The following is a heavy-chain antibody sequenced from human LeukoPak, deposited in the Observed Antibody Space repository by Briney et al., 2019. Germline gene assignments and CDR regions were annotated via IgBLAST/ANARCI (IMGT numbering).Heavy chain of an antibody. Sequence: GGPLRLSCAASGLTFSSYAMSWVRQAPGKGLEWVSAISGSGGSTYYADSVKGRFTISRDNSKNTLYLQMNSLRAEDTAVYYCAKIVLAAAGTSPYIDYWGQGTLVTVSS. CDR1: GLTFSSYA. CDR3: AKIVLAAAGTSPYIDY. D-gene: IGHD6-13*01. CDR2: ISGSGGST. V-gene: IGHV3-23*01. J-gene: IGHJ4*02.